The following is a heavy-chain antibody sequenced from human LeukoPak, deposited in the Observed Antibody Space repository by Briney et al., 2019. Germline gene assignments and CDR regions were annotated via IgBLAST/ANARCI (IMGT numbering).Heavy chain of an antibody. V-gene: IGHV1-18*01. Sequence: GASVKVSCKASGYTFTSYGISWARQAPGQGLEWMGWISAYNGNTNYAQKLQGRVTMTTDTSTSTAYMELRSLRSDDTAVYYCATDRGYSGYEIYYYFDYWGQGTLVTVSS. J-gene: IGHJ4*02. CDR3: ATDRGYSGYEIYYYFDY. CDR1: GYTFTSYG. CDR2: ISAYNGNT. D-gene: IGHD5-12*01.